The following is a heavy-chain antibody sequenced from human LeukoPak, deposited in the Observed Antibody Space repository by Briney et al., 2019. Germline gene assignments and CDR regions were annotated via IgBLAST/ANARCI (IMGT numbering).Heavy chain of an antibody. CDR2: IKSKTDGGTI. V-gene: IGHV3-15*07. Sequence: GGSLRLSCATSGFIFTNAWMKWVRQAPGKGLEWVGRIKSKTDGGTIDYAAPVKGRFTISRDDSKNTLYLQMDNLQTEDTAIYYCSTPSFWGQGTLVTVSS. CDR1: GFIFTNAW. CDR3: STPSF. J-gene: IGHJ4*02.